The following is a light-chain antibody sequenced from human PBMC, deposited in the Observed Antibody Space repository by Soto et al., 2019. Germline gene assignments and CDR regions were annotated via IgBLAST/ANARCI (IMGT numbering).Light chain of an antibody. CDR2: DNN. Sequence: QSVLTQPPSVSAAPGQKVTISCSGSSSNIGNNYVSWYQHLPGTAPKLLIYDNNKRPSGIPDRFSGSQSGTSATLGITGLQTGDDADYYCSSYTSSSTLFGGGTKLTVL. CDR3: SSYTSSSTL. CDR1: SSNIGNNY. J-gene: IGLJ3*02. V-gene: IGLV1-51*01.